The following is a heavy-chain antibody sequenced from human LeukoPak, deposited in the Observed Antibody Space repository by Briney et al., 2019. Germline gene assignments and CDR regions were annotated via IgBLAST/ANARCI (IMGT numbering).Heavy chain of an antibody. CDR2: IYHSGST. CDR1: GGSVSSSRYY. V-gene: IGHV4-39*07. J-gene: IGHJ3*02. CDR3: ASSLFLNAFDI. Sequence: SETLSLTCPVSGGSVSSSRYYWGWIRQPPGKGLEWIGSIYHSGSTYYNPSLKSRVTISVDTSKNQFSLKLSSVTAADTAVYYCASSLFLNAFDIWGQGTMVTVSS. D-gene: IGHD2/OR15-2a*01.